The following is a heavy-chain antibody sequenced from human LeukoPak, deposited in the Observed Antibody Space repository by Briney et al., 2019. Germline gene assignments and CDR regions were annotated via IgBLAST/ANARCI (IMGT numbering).Heavy chain of an antibody. V-gene: IGHV3-23*01. CDR2: ISGSGGST. J-gene: IGHJ4*02. D-gene: IGHD3-10*01. CDR3: AKDRGYYGSGRVDYFDY. CDR1: GFTFSSYA. Sequence: GGSLRLSCAASGFTFSSYAMSWVRQATGKGLEWVSAISGSGGSTYYADSVKGRFTISRDNSKNTLYLQMNSLRAEDTAVYYCAKDRGYYGSGRVDYFDYWGQGTLVTVSS.